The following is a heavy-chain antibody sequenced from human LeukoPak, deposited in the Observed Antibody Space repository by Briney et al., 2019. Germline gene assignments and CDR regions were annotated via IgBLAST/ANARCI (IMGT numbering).Heavy chain of an antibody. CDR2: ISSSGSTI. J-gene: IGHJ4*02. CDR1: GFTFSSYE. Sequence: GGSLRLPCAASGFTFSSYEMNWVRQAPGKGLEWVSYISSSGSTIYYADSVKGRFTISRDNAKNSLYLQMNSLRAEDTAVYYCARLSGYDYAYFDYWGQGTLVTVSS. D-gene: IGHD5-12*01. CDR3: ARLSGYDYAYFDY. V-gene: IGHV3-48*03.